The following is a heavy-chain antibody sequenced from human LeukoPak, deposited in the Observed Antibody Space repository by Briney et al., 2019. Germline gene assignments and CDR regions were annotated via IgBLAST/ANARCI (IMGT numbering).Heavy chain of an antibody. D-gene: IGHD3-3*01. CDR1: GFTFSSYA. CDR2: MSYDGSNK. J-gene: IGHJ2*01. V-gene: IGHV3-30-3*01. CDR3: ARAPTWRPYWYFDL. Sequence: GRSLRLSCAASGFTFSSYAMHWVRQAPGKGLEWVAVMSYDGSNKYYADSVKGRFTISRDNSKNTLYTQMNSLRAEDTAVYYCARAPTWRPYWYFDLWGRGTLVSVSS.